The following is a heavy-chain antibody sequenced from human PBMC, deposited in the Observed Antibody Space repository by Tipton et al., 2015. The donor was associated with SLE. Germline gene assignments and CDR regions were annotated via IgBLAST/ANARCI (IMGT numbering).Heavy chain of an antibody. CDR3: ASSFHDFWSPYWNYFEH. CDR1: GYTFTRYV. CDR2: INTSTGKQ. Sequence: QVQLVQSGSELKKPGASVKVSCKSSGYTFTRYVVNWVRQVPGQGLEWMGWINTSTGKQTYVQGFTGRFVFSMDTAVSTAYLQINSLKADDTAVYFCASSFHDFWSPYWNYFEHWGQGILVTVSS. V-gene: IGHV7-4-1*02. D-gene: IGHD3-3*01. J-gene: IGHJ4*02.